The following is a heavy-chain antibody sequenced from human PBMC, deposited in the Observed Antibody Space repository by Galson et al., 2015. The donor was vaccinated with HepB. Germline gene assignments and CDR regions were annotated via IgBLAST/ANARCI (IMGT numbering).Heavy chain of an antibody. V-gene: IGHV1-18*04. CDR1: GYTFTRYG. CDR2: ISAYTGNT. CDR3: ARDSNRISVAALDY. D-gene: IGHD6-19*01. Sequence: SVKVSCKASGYTFTRYGISWVRQAPGQGLEWMGWISAYTGNTEYAQNFQGRVTMTTDTSTTTAYVELRSLRSYDTATYYCARDSNRISVAALDYWGQGSLVTVSS. J-gene: IGHJ4*02.